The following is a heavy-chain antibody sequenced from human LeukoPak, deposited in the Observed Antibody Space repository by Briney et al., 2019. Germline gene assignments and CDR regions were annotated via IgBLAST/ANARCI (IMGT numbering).Heavy chain of an antibody. V-gene: IGHV1-8*01. CDR3: PRDLAHNWNTRGVFDY. CDR2: MNPNRGNT. CDR1: GYTFTSYD. D-gene: IGHD1/OR15-1a*01. J-gene: IGHJ4*02. Sequence: EASVKVSCKASGYTFTSYDINWVRQATGQGLGWMGWMNPNRGNTGYAQKFQGRVTMTRNTSISTAYIELSSLRSEEPAVYYCPRDLAHNWNTRGVFDYWGQGTLVTVSS.